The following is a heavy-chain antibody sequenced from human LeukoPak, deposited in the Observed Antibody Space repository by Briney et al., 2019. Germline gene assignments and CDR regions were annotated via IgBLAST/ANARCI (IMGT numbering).Heavy chain of an antibody. CDR3: GRYPGSIAAADY. CDR2: INPNSGGT. J-gene: IGHJ4*02. V-gene: IGHV1-2*02. CDR1: GYTFTGYY. Sequence: GASVKVSCKASGYTFTGYYMHWVRQAPGQGLEWMGWINPNSGGTNYAQKFQGRVTMTRDTSISTAYMELSRLRSDDTAVYYCGRYPGSIAAADYWGQGTLVTVSS. D-gene: IGHD6-13*01.